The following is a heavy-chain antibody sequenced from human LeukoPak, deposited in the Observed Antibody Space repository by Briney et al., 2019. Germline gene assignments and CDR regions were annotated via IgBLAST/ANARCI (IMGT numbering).Heavy chain of an antibody. Sequence: ASVKVSCKASGGTFSSYAISWVRQAPGQGLEWMGGIIPIFGTANYAQKFQGRVTMTRDTSISTVYMELSRLRSDDTAVYYCARGGGTTSNPSHDTFAIWGQGTMVAVSS. D-gene: IGHD4-11*01. V-gene: IGHV1-69*05. CDR3: ARGGGTTSNPSHDTFAI. J-gene: IGHJ3*02. CDR1: GGTFSSYA. CDR2: IIPIFGTA.